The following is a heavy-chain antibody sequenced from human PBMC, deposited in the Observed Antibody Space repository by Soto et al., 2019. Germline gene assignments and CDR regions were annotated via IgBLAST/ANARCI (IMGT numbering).Heavy chain of an antibody. D-gene: IGHD3-3*01. CDR3: LILSQDFIRALRSVFASLLHGSSDL. J-gene: IGHJ2*01. CDR2: ISGSGGST. V-gene: IGHV3-23*01. Sequence: GKGLEWVSGISGSGGSTFYADSVRGRFTISRDNSKNTLYLQMNDLRAEDTAVYFFLILSQDFIRALRSVFASLLHGSSDL.